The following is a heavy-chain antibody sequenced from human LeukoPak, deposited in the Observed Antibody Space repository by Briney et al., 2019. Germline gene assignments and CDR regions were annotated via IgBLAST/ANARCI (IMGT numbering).Heavy chain of an antibody. CDR2: IYSDGNT. V-gene: IGHV3-66*01. Sequence: GGSLRLSCAVSGFTVSSDYMSWVRQAPGKGLEWVSVIYSDGNTYYADSLKGRFTISRDDFKNTLYLQVNNLRAEDTAVYFCASGSTWISFDYWGQGTLVTVSS. CDR1: GFTVSSDY. CDR3: ASGSTWISFDY. D-gene: IGHD6-6*01. J-gene: IGHJ4*02.